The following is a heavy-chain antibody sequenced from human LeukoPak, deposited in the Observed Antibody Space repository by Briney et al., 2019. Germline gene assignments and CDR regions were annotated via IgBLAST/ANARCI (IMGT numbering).Heavy chain of an antibody. Sequence: ASMKVSCKASGYTFTSYYMHWVRQAPGQGLEWMGIINPSGGSTSYAQKFQGRVTMTRDTSTSTVYMELSSLRSEDTAVYYCAINNCSSTSCPLIADYWGQGTLVTVSS. CDR1: GYTFTSYY. CDR3: AINNCSSTSCPLIADY. CDR2: INPSGGST. J-gene: IGHJ4*02. D-gene: IGHD2-2*01. V-gene: IGHV1-46*01.